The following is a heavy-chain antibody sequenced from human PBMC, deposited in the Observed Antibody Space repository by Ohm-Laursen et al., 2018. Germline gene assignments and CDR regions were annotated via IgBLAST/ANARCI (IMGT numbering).Heavy chain of an antibody. CDR3: ARGRGWSRMFDP. Sequence: SDTLSLTCTVSGASISSNSYYWGWIRQPPGKGLEWIGEINHSGSTNYNPSLKSRVTISVDTSKNQFSLKLSSVTAADTAVYYCARGRGWSRMFDPWGQGTLVTVSS. V-gene: IGHV4-39*07. CDR1: GASISSNSYY. J-gene: IGHJ5*02. D-gene: IGHD3-3*01. CDR2: INHSGST.